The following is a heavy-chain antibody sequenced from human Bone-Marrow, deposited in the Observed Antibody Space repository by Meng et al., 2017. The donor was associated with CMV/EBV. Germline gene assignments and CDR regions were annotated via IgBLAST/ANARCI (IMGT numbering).Heavy chain of an antibody. Sequence: YAMGWGRQAPGKGLEWVSGLSGSGVSTYYAESVKGRFTISRDNSKNTLYLQLNSLRAEDTAKYYCAKGSTKGMGYCSITSCYTFDCWGQGSLVTVSS. CDR1: YA. CDR3: AKGSTKGMGYCSITSCYTFDC. V-gene: IGHV3-23*01. CDR2: LSGSGVST. D-gene: IGHD2-2*02. J-gene: IGHJ4*02.